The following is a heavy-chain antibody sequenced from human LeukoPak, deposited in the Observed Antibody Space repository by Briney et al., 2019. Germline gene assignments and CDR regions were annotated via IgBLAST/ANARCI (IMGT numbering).Heavy chain of an antibody. CDR3: ARVTLGYSRSGDNYYYYGMDV. V-gene: IGHV1-69*01. CDR1: GGTFSSYA. CDR2: IIPIFGTA. J-gene: IGHJ6*02. Sequence: SVKVSCKASGGTFSSYAISWVRQAPGQGLEWMGGIIPIFGTANYAQKFQGRVTITADESTSTAYMELSGLRSEDTAVYYCARVTLGYSRSGDNYYYYGMDVWGQGTTVSVSS. D-gene: IGHD6-13*01.